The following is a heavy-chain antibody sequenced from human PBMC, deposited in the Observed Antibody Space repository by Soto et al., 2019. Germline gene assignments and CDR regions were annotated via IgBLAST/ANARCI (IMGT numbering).Heavy chain of an antibody. Sequence: PSETLSLTCTVSSGSISSSSYTWGWIRQPPGKGLEWIGSIYYSGSTYYNPSLKSRITVSVDTSKNQFSLNLSSVTAADTAVYYFARLQGYCIRTSCSGYYAMDVWGQGTTVTVSS. D-gene: IGHD2-2*01. V-gene: IGHV4-39*01. CDR1: SGSISSSSYT. CDR2: IYYSGST. J-gene: IGHJ6*02. CDR3: ARLQGYCIRTSCSGYYAMDV.